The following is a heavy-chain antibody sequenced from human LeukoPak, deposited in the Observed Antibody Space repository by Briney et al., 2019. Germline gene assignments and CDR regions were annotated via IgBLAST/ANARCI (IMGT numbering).Heavy chain of an antibody. V-gene: IGHV3-33*01. CDR1: GFTFKICG. Sequence: GGSLRLSCAASGFTFKICGMHWVRQAPGKGLEWVGVIWNDGGTTFYADSVRGRFTISRDNSKNTLYLQMNGLRAEDTAVYYCARDRTNFVDYWGQGTLVTVSS. D-gene: IGHD3-9*01. J-gene: IGHJ4*02. CDR2: IWNDGGTT. CDR3: ARDRTNFVDY.